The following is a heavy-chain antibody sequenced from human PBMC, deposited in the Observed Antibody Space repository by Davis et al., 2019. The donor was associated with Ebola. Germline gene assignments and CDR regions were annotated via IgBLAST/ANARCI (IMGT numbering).Heavy chain of an antibody. Sequence: GESLKISCAASGFTFSGSAMHWVRQASGKGLESVGRIRSKANSYATAYAASVKGRFTISRDDSKNTAYLQMNSLKTEDTAVYYCTGTTVTTDYWGQGTLVTVSS. CDR3: TGTTVTTDY. D-gene: IGHD4-17*01. CDR2: IRSKANSYAT. CDR1: GFTFSGSA. V-gene: IGHV3-73*01. J-gene: IGHJ4*02.